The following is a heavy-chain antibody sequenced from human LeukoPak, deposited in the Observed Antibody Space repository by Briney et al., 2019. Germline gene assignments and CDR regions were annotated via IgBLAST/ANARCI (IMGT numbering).Heavy chain of an antibody. CDR3: ARILSSSWYEYFHH. CDR1: GGTFSNYA. CDR2: IIPIFGTA. D-gene: IGHD6-19*01. V-gene: IGHV1-69*01. Sequence: GSSVKVSCKASGGTFSNYAISWVRQAPGQGLEWMGAIIPIFGTANYAQKFQGRGTITADESTSTAYMELSSLRSEDTAVYYCARILSSSWYEYFHHWGQGTLVTVSS. J-gene: IGHJ1*01.